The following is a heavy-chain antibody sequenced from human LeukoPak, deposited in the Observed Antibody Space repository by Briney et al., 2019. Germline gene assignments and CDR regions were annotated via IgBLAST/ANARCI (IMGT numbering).Heavy chain of an antibody. D-gene: IGHD6-13*01. Sequence: PGGSLRLSCAASGFTFSSYAMSWVRQAPGKGLEWVSAISGSGGSPYYADSVKGRFTISRDNSKNTLYLQMDSLRAEDTAVYYCAKEVHSSSWLYYFDYWGQGTLVTVSS. CDR2: ISGSGGSP. V-gene: IGHV3-23*01. CDR3: AKEVHSSSWLYYFDY. J-gene: IGHJ4*02. CDR1: GFTFSSYA.